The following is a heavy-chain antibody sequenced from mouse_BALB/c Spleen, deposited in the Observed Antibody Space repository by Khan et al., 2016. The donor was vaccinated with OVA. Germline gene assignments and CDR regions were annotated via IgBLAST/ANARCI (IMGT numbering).Heavy chain of an antibody. J-gene: IGHJ3*01. V-gene: IGHV1-81*01. D-gene: IGHD1-1*01. CDR2: IYPGSGTT. CDR1: GYTFSDYV. CDR3: ARSYDGAWFAY. Sequence: QVQLQQSGPDLVKPGASVKMSCKASGYTFSDYVVSWVKLKSGQGLEWIGEIYPGSGTTYYNENFKGKATLTADKSSNTAYLHLSSLTSEDSAVYLCARSYDGAWFAYWGQGTLVTVS.